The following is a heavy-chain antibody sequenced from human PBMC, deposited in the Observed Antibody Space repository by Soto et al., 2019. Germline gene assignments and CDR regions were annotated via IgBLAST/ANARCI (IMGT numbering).Heavy chain of an antibody. Sequence: PGGSLRLSCAASGFMFRSHWMSWVRQAPGKGLEWVANINQDANEKYYVDSVKGRFTISRDNGKNSLYLQLNSLRAEDTAVYYCARDHVPPDLYSDYWRQGNLVTVSS. D-gene: IGHD2-2*01. CDR2: INQDANEK. CDR3: ARDHVPPDLYSDY. CDR1: GFMFRSHW. V-gene: IGHV3-7*04. J-gene: IGHJ4*02.